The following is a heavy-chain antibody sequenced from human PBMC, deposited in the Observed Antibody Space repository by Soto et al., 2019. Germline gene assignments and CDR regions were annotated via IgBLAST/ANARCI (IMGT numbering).Heavy chain of an antibody. CDR2: ISGSGGST. J-gene: IGHJ4*02. D-gene: IGHD3-22*01. V-gene: IGHV3-23*01. CDR3: AKVEHYYDSSGYVDY. CDR1: GFTFSSYA. Sequence: EVQLLESGGGLVQPGGSLRLSCAASGFTFSSYAMSWVRQAPGKGLEWVSAISGSGGSTYYADSVKGRFTISRDNSKNTLYRQMNSLRAEDTAVYYCAKVEHYYDSSGYVDYWGQGTLVTVSS.